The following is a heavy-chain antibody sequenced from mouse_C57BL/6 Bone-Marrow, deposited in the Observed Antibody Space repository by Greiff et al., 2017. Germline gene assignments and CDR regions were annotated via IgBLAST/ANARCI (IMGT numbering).Heavy chain of an antibody. V-gene: IGHV5-9*04. Sequence: EVKLMESGGGLVKPGGSLKLSCAASGFTFSSYTMSWVRQTPEKRLEWVATISGGGGNTYYPDSVKGRFTISRDNAKNTLYLQMSSLRSEDTAVYYCARHDYDVAYWGQGTLVTVSA. J-gene: IGHJ3*01. CDR2: ISGGGGNT. D-gene: IGHD2-4*01. CDR1: GFTFSSYT. CDR3: ARHDYDVAY.